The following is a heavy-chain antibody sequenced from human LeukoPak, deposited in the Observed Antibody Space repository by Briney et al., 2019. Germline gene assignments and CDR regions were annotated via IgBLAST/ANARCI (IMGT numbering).Heavy chain of an antibody. V-gene: IGHV1-2*02. CDR3: ARDLDDWNDADEFDY. J-gene: IGHJ4*02. CDR1: GYTFTGYY. Sequence: GASVKVSCKASGYTFTGYYMHWVRQAPGQGLEWMGWINPNSGGTNYAQKFQGRVTMTRDTSISTAYMELSRLRSDDTAVYYCARDLDDWNDADEFDYWDQGTLVTVSS. CDR2: INPNSGGT. D-gene: IGHD1-1*01.